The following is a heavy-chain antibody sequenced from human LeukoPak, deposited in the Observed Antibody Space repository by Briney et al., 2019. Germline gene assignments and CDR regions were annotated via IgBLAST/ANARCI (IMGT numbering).Heavy chain of an antibody. CDR2: ISAYNGDT. D-gene: IGHD3-16*01. J-gene: IGHJ4*02. V-gene: IGHV1-18*01. Sequence: ASVKVSCKASGYTFTSYGISWVRQAPGQGLEWMGWISAYNGDTNYAQKLQGRVTMTTDTSTNTAYMELRSLRSDDTAVYYCAREGLGELTLDYWGQGTLVTVSS. CDR1: GYTFTSYG. CDR3: AREGLGELTLDY.